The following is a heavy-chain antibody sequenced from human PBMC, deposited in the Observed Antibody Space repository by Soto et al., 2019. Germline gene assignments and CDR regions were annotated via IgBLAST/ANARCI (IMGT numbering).Heavy chain of an antibody. V-gene: IGHV1-2*02. CDR3: ARGMTTVSTGSGMDV. J-gene: IGHJ6*02. D-gene: IGHD4-4*01. CDR1: GYTFTGYY. Sequence: QVQLVQSGAEVKKPGASVKVSCKASGYTFTGYYMHWVRQAPGQGLEWMGWINPNSGGTNYAQKFQGRVTMTRDTSISTAYMELGRLRSDDTAVYYCARGMTTVSTGSGMDVWGQGTTVTVSS. CDR2: INPNSGGT.